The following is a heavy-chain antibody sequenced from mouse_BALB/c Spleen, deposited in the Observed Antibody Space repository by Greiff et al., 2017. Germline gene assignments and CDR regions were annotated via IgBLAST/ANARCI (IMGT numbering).Heavy chain of an antibody. V-gene: IGHV5-12-2*01. J-gene: IGHJ2*01. CDR3: ARHGNYYFDY. CDR1: GFTFSSYT. Sequence: EVQLVESGGGLVQPGGSLKLSCAASGFTFSSYTMSWVRQTPEKRLEWVAYISNGGGSTYYPDTVKGRFTISRDNSKNTLYLQMSSLKSEDTAMYYCARHGNYYFDYWGQGTTLTVSS. CDR2: ISNGGGST. D-gene: IGHD2-1*01.